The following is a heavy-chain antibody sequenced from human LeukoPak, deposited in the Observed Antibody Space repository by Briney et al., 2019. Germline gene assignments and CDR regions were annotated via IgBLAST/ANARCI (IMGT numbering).Heavy chain of an antibody. CDR3: AKDRCSNGIGCYYYYMDV. CDR1: GFTFRSYG. CDR2: IQNDGSNE. V-gene: IGHV3-30*02. J-gene: IGHJ6*03. D-gene: IGHD2-8*01. Sequence: GGSLRLSCAASGFTFRSYGMHWVRQAPGKGMEWVAYIQNDGSNEQYADSVKGRFSISRDSSKNILYLQMNSLRAEDTAVYYCAKDRCSNGIGCYYYYMDVWGKGTTVTISS.